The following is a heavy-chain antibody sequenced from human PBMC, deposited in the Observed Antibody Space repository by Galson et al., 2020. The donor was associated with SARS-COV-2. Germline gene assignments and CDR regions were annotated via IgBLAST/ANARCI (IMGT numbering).Heavy chain of an antibody. J-gene: IGHJ4*02. CDR2: IYYSGST. CDR1: GSSIRTSHW. Sequence: SETLSLTCAVSGSSIRTSHWWGWIRQPPGKGLEPIGYIYYSGSTYYNPSLKSRVTMSVDTSENQFSLKLWSVTALDTAVYYCARYSSSWSFDSWGQGTLVTVSS. V-gene: IGHV4-28*01. D-gene: IGHD6-13*01. CDR3: ARYSSSWSFDS.